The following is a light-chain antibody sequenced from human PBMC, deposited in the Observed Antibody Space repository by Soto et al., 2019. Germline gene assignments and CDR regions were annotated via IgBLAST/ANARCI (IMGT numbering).Light chain of an antibody. V-gene: IGKV3-11*01. CDR3: HQRSNLWT. CDR2: DAS. Sequence: EIVLTQSPATLSLSPGERATLSCRASQSVGSFLAWYQHKPGQAPRLLIYDASTKAPGIPARFSGSRSATDFPITISSLEPEDFAVYYCHQRSNLWTFGQGTKVEIK. CDR1: QSVGSF. J-gene: IGKJ1*01.